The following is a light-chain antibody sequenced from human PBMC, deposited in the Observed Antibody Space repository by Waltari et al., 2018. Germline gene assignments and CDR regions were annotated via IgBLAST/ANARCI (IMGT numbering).Light chain of an antibody. CDR2: EVN. CDR1: DSGVGASNF. Sequence: QSALTQPPSASGSPGQSVTISCTGPDSGVGASNFVSWYQQHPGKAPQLILYEVNKRPSGVPDRFSGSKSDNTASLTVSGLQAEDEAEYYCSSYAGSNTLKLFGRGTKLTVL. V-gene: IGLV2-8*01. CDR3: SSYAGSNTLKL. J-gene: IGLJ2*01.